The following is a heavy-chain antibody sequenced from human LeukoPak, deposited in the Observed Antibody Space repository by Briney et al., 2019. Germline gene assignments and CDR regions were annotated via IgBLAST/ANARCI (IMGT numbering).Heavy chain of an antibody. CDR3: ATGISMVRGPLV. V-gene: IGHV3-30-3*01. CDR2: ISYDGDHK. J-gene: IGHJ4*02. Sequence: GGSLRLSCAASGFTLSSYAIHWVRQAPGKGLEWVAVISYDGDHKYYADSVKGRFTISRDNAKNTVYLQMNSLRHDDTAVYYCATGISMVRGPLVWGQGTLVTVSS. D-gene: IGHD3-10*01. CDR1: GFTLSSYA.